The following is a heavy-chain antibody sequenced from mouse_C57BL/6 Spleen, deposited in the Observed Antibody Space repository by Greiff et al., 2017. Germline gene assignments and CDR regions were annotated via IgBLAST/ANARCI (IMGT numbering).Heavy chain of an antibody. V-gene: IGHV1-55*01. J-gene: IGHJ3*01. CDR3: ARSSYYSSSWFAY. D-gene: IGHD2-5*01. CDR2: IYPGSGST. CDR1: GYTFTSYW. Sequence: QVQLQQPGAELVKPGASVKMSCKASGYTFTSYWITWVKQRPGQGLEWIGDIYPGSGSTNYNEKFKSKATLTVDTSSSTAYMQLSSLTSEDSAVYYCARSSYYSSSWFAYWGQGTLVTVSA.